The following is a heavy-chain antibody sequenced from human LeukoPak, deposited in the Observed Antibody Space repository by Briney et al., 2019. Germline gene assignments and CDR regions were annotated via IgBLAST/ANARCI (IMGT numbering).Heavy chain of an antibody. CDR1: GYTFTSYG. CDR3: ARDYRVDTAMNYYIDY. Sequence: ASVKVSCKASGYTFTSYGISWVRQAPGQGLEWMGWISAYNGNTNYAQKLQGGVTMTTDTSTSTAYMELRSLRSDDTAVYYCARDYRVDTAMNYYIDYWGQGTLVTVSS. V-gene: IGHV1-18*01. CDR2: ISAYNGNT. D-gene: IGHD5-18*01. J-gene: IGHJ4*02.